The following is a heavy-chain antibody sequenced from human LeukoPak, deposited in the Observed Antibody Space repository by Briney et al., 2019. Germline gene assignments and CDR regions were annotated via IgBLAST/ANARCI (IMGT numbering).Heavy chain of an antibody. CDR1: GGSISSGRYY. V-gene: IGHV4-61*02. J-gene: IGHJ4*02. CDR3: VSYPTYGDYAATPVY. D-gene: IGHD4-17*01. CDR2: TYTSGNT. Sequence: SQTLSLTCTGSGGSISSGRYYWSWIRQPPGKGLEWLRRTYTSGNTNYNPSLKTLVTISVDTSKNQFSLNLSSVTAADTAVYSCVSYPTYGDYAATPVYWGQGTLVTVSS.